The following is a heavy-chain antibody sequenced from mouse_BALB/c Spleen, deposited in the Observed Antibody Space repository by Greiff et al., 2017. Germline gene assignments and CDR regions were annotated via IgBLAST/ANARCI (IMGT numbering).Heavy chain of an antibody. D-gene: IGHD2-2*01. CDR1: GFSLTSYG. CDR2: IWAGGST. V-gene: IGHV2-9*02. Sequence: VQLQQSGPGLVAPSQSLSITCTVSGFSLTSYGVHWVRQPPGKGLEWLGVIWAGGSTNYNSALMSRLSISKDNSKSQVFLKMNSLQTDDTAMYYCARDYYGYDGAWFAYWGQGTLVTVSA. CDR3: ARDYYGYDGAWFAY. J-gene: IGHJ3*01.